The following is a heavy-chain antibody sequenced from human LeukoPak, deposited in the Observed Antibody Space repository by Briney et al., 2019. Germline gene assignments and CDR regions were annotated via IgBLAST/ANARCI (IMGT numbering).Heavy chain of an antibody. J-gene: IGHJ4*02. Sequence: GSLRLSCAASGFTFSTYWMNWYRQAPGKGLEWVGNINQVASEINYVDSVRGRFTISRDNAKNSLHLKMTSLRAEDTAVYYCATDRDNSDWQKRFDSWGQGTLVTVSS. CDR2: INQVASEI. CDR1: GFTFSTYW. CDR3: ATDRDNSDWQKRFDS. V-gene: IGHV3-7*01. D-gene: IGHD2-21*02.